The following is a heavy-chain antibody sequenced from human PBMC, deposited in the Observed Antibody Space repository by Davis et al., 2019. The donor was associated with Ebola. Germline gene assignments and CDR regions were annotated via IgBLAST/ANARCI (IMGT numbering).Heavy chain of an antibody. CDR1: AYTFTNFG. CDR3: ARDRLYCASGDGQVVRCLLSDY. CDR2: ICGYTGDT. D-gene: IGHD2-8*01. V-gene: IGHV1-18*04. J-gene: IGHJ4*02. Sequence: ASVKVSCKTSAYTFTNFGVSWLRQAPRPGLEWMGWICGYTGDTKYTQDFQGRVTMTTDTSTNTAYMELRSLRSDDTAVYYCARDRLYCASGDGQVVRCLLSDYWGQGTLVTVSS.